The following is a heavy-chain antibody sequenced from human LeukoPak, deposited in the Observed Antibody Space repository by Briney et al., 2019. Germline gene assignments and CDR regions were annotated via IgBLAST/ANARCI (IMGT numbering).Heavy chain of an antibody. J-gene: IGHJ4*02. D-gene: IGHD5-24*01. V-gene: IGHV4-59*08. Sequence: PSETLSLTCTVSGGSISSYYWSWIRQPPGKGLEWIGYIYYSGSTNYNPSLKSRVTIPVDTSKNQFSLKLSSVTAADTAVYYCARLPPRWPYPDYWGQGTLVTVSS. CDR3: ARLPPRWPYPDY. CDR2: IYYSGST. CDR1: GGSISSYY.